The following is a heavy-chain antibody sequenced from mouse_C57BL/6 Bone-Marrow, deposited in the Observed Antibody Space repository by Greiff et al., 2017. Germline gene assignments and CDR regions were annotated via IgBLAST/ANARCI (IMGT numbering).Heavy chain of an antibody. Sequence: VQLQQSGAELARPGASVKLSCKASGYTFTSYGISWVKQRTGKGLEWIGEIYPRSGNTYYNEKFKGEATLTADKSSITAYMELRSLASEDSAVYFCARTHYGSSYYFDYWGQGTTLTVSS. CDR2: IYPRSGNT. CDR1: GYTFTSYG. D-gene: IGHD1-1*01. V-gene: IGHV1-81*01. J-gene: IGHJ2*01. CDR3: ARTHYGSSYYFDY.